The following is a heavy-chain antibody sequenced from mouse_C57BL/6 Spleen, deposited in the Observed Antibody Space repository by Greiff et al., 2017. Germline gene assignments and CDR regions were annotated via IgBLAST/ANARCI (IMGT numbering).Heavy chain of an antibody. CDR3: ERDSPYSKGYFDV. V-gene: IGHV10-3*01. J-gene: IGHJ1*03. Sequence: EVQLVESGGGLVQPKGSLKLTCAASGFTFTTYAMHWVRQAPGKGLEWVARRRSKSSNDATYYADSLKDRFTITRDDSQSMLYLQMNNLKPDDTAMYYCERDSPYSKGYFDVWGTGTTVTVSS. CDR2: RRSKSSNDAT. D-gene: IGHD2-5*01. CDR1: GFTFTTYA.